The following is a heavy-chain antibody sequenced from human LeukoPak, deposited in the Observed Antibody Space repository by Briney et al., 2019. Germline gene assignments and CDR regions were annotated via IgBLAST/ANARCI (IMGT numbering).Heavy chain of an antibody. CDR2: IYYSGST. CDR3: ARLPYPYDSSGSPPLDY. V-gene: IGHV4-39*01. Sequence: SETLSLTCTVSGGSISSGDYYWGWIRQPPGKGLECIGSIYYSGSTYYNPSLKSRVTISVDTSKNQFSLKLSSVTASDTAVYYCARLPYPYDSSGSPPLDYWGQGTLVILSS. D-gene: IGHD3-22*01. CDR1: GGSISSGDYY. J-gene: IGHJ4*02.